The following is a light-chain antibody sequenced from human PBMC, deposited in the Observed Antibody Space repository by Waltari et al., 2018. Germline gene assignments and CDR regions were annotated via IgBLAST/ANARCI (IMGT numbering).Light chain of an antibody. Sequence: EIVLPQSPGTLSWSPGERATLSCRASQSFTRYLAWYQHKPGQAPRLLIYDAPTRAAGIADRFSGSGFGTDFTLTISRLEPEDSAVYYCQHYVRLPVTFGQGTKVEIK. J-gene: IGKJ1*01. V-gene: IGKV3-20*01. CDR3: QHYVRLPVT. CDR1: QSFTRY. CDR2: DAP.